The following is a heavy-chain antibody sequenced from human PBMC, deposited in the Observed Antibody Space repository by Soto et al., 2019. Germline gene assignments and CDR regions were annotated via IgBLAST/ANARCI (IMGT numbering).Heavy chain of an antibody. CDR2: IYYSGST. V-gene: IGHV4-30-4*01. CDR3: ARDSGWGYYDSSGDAFDI. J-gene: IGHJ3*02. D-gene: IGHD3-22*01. CDR1: GGSISSGDYY. Sequence: PSETLSLTCTVSGGSISSGDYYWSWIRQPSGKGLEWIGYIYYSGSTYYNPSLKSRVTISVDTSKNQFSLKLSSVTAADTAVYYCARDSGWGYYDSSGDAFDIWGQGTMVTVSS.